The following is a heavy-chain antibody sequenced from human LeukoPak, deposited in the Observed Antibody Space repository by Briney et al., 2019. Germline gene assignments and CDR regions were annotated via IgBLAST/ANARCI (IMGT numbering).Heavy chain of an antibody. CDR1: GFIFSNYW. CDR3: THAWSN. V-gene: IGHV3-74*01. Sequence: GGSLRLSCAGSGFIFSNYWMHWVRQVPGKGPVWVSSITNDGSRTFYADSVKGRLTISRDNAENMLYLQMNSLRAEDTAIYYCTHAWSNWGQGTLITVSS. CDR2: ITNDGSRT. D-gene: IGHD2-8*01. J-gene: IGHJ4*02.